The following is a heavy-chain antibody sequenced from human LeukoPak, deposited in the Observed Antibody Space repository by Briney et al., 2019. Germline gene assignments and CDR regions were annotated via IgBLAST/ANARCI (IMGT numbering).Heavy chain of an antibody. CDR3: ARGVVVETIGVGVGGFDY. V-gene: IGHV1-69*13. J-gene: IGHJ4*02. Sequence: SVKVSCKASGGTFSSYAISWVRQAPGQGLEWMVGIIPIFGTANYAQKFQGRVTITADESTSTAYMELSSLRSEDTAVYYCARGVVVETIGVGVGGFDYWGQGTLVTVSS. D-gene: IGHD3-9*01. CDR2: IIPIFGTA. CDR1: GGTFSSYA.